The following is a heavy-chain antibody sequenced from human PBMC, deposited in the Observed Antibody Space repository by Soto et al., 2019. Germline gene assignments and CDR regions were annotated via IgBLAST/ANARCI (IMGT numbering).Heavy chain of an antibody. CDR1: GLPFGDNW. CDR2: ISNDGSDT. J-gene: IGHJ1*01. Sequence: EVQLVESGGGLVQPGGSLRLSCAASGLPFGDNWMHWVRQAPGKGLVWVSRISNDGSDTTYADSVRGRFTVSRDNAKKILYLQMNSMRAEDTAVVYFGRDSYSSATQGGHGTLVTVSS. D-gene: IGHD4-4*01. V-gene: IGHV3-74*01. CDR3: GRDSYSSATQ.